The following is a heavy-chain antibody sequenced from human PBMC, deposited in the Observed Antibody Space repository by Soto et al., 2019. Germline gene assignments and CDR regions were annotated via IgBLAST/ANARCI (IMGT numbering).Heavy chain of an antibody. Sequence: GGSLRLSCAASGFTVSSNYMSWVRQAPGKGLEWVSVIYSGGSTYYADSVKGRFTISRDNSKNSLYLQMNSLRDEDTAVYYCARDAGYSYGPFDYWGQGTLVTVSS. D-gene: IGHD5-18*01. J-gene: IGHJ4*02. V-gene: IGHV3-66*01. CDR2: IYSGGST. CDR3: ARDAGYSYGPFDY. CDR1: GFTVSSNY.